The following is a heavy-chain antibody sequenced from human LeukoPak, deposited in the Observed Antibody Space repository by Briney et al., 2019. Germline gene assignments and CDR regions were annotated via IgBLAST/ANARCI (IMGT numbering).Heavy chain of an antibody. Sequence: SETLSLTCTVSGGSISSGDYYWSWIRQPPGKGLEWIGYIYYSGSTYYNPSLKSRVTISVDTSKNQFSLKLSSVTAADPAVYYCASCRYSDWLLSPWFDYWGQGTLVTVSS. D-gene: IGHD3-9*01. V-gene: IGHV4-30-4*01. CDR3: ASCRYSDWLLSPWFDY. CDR1: GGSISSGDYY. J-gene: IGHJ4*02. CDR2: IYYSGST.